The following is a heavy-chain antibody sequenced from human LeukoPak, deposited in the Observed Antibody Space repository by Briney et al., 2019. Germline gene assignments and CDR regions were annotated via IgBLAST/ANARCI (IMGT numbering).Heavy chain of an antibody. D-gene: IGHD4-17*01. J-gene: IGHJ5*02. Sequence: GGSLRLSCAASGFTFSSYWMSWVRQAPGKGLEWVANIKQDGSEKYYVDSVKGRFTISRDNAKNSLYLQMNSLRAEDTAVYYCARTTVTAGRTNLFDPWGQGTLVIVSS. CDR1: GFTFSSYW. V-gene: IGHV3-7*01. CDR2: IKQDGSEK. CDR3: ARTTVTAGRTNLFDP.